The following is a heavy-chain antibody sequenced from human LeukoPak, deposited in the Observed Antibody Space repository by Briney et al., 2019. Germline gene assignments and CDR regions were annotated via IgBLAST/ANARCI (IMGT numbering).Heavy chain of an antibody. CDR2: INHSGST. Sequence: SETLSFTCAVYGGSFSGYYWSWIRQPPGKGLEWIGEINHSGSTNYNPSLKSRVTISVDTSKNQFSLKLSSVTAADTAVYYCARGRLWGDYWGQGTLVTVSS. J-gene: IGHJ4*02. V-gene: IGHV4-34*01. D-gene: IGHD5-18*01. CDR1: GGSFSGYY. CDR3: ARGRLWGDY.